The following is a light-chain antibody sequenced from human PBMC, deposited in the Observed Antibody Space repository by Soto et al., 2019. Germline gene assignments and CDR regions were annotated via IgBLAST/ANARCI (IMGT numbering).Light chain of an antibody. J-gene: IGKJ2*01. V-gene: IGKV1-33*01. CDR3: QQYDDLPRT. Sequence: DIQMTQSPSSLSASVGDRVTITCQASHAISNNLHWYQLKPGKAPKLLVYDASNLETGVPSRFSGTGSGTSFTFTISSLQPEDVATYYCQQYDDLPRTFGQGTKLQIK. CDR2: DAS. CDR1: HAISNN.